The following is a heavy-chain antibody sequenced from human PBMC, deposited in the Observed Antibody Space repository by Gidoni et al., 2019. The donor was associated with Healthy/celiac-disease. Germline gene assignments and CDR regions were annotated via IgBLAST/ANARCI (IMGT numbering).Heavy chain of an antibody. Sequence: QVQLVQSGAEVKKPGSSVKVSCKASGGTFSSYAISWVRQAPGQGLEWMGGIIPIFGTANYAQKFQGRVTITADESTSTAYMELSSLRSEDTAVYYCAKSFITGTTLGFDYWGQGTLVTVSS. CDR3: AKSFITGTTLGFDY. V-gene: IGHV1-69*01. D-gene: IGHD1-7*01. CDR2: IIPIFGTA. CDR1: GGTFSSYA. J-gene: IGHJ4*02.